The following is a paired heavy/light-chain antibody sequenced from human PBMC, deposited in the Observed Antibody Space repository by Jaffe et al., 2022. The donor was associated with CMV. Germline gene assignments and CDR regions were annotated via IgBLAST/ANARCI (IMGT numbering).Heavy chain of an antibody. D-gene: IGHD1-1*01. CDR1: GFTFSDYY. V-gene: IGHV3-11*01. J-gene: IGHJ6*02. Sequence: QVQLVESGGGLVKPGGSLRLSCAASGFTFSDYYMSWIRQAPGKGLEWVSYISSSGSTIYYADSVKGRFTISRDNAKNSLYLQMNSLRAEDTAVYYCARDRVRYMRYWNDVHGMDVWGQGTTVTVSS. CDR3: ARDRVRYMRYWNDVHGMDV. CDR2: ISSSGSTI.
Light chain of an antibody. CDR3: QQYGSSPPIT. J-gene: IGKJ4*01. CDR1: QSVSSSY. CDR2: GAS. V-gene: IGKV3-20*01. Sequence: EIVLTQSPGTLSLSPGERATLSCRASQSVSSSYLAWYQQKPGQAPRLLIYGASSRATGIPDRFSGSGSGTDFTLTISRLEPEDFAVYYCQQYGSSPPITFGGGTKVEIK.